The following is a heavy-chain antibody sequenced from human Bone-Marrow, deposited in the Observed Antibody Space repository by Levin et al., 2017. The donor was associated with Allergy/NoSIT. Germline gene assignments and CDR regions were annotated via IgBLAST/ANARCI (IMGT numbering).Heavy chain of an antibody. CDR3: ARDWALTGIDEPTILKDH. J-gene: IGHJ4*02. CDR1: GFIFSNFA. CDR2: IWHDGSNE. D-gene: IGHD3-9*01. V-gene: IGHV3-33*01. Sequence: LGESLKISCEASGFIFSNFAMHWVRQAPGKGLEWVAVIWHDGSNEYYLDSVKGRFIISRDNSKNKVYLQMNRLRAEDTGVYYCARDWALTGIDEPTILKDHWGQGTLVTVSS.